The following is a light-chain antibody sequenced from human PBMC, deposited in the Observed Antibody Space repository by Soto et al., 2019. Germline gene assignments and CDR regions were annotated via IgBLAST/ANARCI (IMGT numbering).Light chain of an antibody. CDR3: QQYNNWPRT. Sequence: EIVMTQSPSTLSFSPWCRSALPCMASQSISANLAWYQQKPGQTPRLLIYGASTRASGVPAKFSGSGSGAEFTLTISSLQSQDFAVYYCQQYNNWPRTFGQGTKVDI. J-gene: IGKJ1*01. CDR1: QSISAN. V-gene: IGKV3-15*01. CDR2: GAS.